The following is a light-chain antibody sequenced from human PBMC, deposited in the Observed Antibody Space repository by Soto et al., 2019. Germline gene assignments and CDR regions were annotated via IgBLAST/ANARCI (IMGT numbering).Light chain of an antibody. CDR3: QQRSNWPLIT. CDR1: QSVSRY. Sequence: EIMLTQSPGTLSLSPGERATLSCRASQSVSRYLVWYQQKPGQAPRLLIYDASNRATGIPARFSGSGSGTDFTLTISSLEPEDFAVYYCQQRSNWPLITFGQGTRLEIK. CDR2: DAS. J-gene: IGKJ5*01. V-gene: IGKV3-11*01.